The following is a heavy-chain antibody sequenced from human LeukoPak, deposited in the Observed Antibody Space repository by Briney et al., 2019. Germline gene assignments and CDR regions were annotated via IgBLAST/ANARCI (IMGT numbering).Heavy chain of an antibody. CDR2: ISSSGSTI. V-gene: IGHV3-48*03. Sequence: PGGSLRLSSAASGFTFSSYEMNWVRQAPGKGLEWVSYISSSGSTIYYADSVKGRFTISRDNAKNSLYLQMNSLRAEDTAVYYCARDFDVDYYFDYWGQGTLVTVSS. CDR3: ARDFDVDYYFDY. J-gene: IGHJ4*02. CDR1: GFTFSSYE. D-gene: IGHD4-17*01.